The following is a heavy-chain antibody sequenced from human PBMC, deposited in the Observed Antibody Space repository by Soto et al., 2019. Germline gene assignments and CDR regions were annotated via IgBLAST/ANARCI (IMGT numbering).Heavy chain of an antibody. D-gene: IGHD2-2*03. V-gene: IGHV3-49*03. Sequence: PGESLKISCTASGFTFGDYAMSWFRQAPGKGLEWVGFIRSKAYGGTTEYAASVKGRFTISRDDSKSIAYLQMNSLKTEDTAVYYCTRDQVGYCSSTSCPWGFDPWGQGTLVTVSS. CDR1: GFTFGDYA. CDR3: TRDQVGYCSSTSCPWGFDP. J-gene: IGHJ5*02. CDR2: IRSKAYGGTT.